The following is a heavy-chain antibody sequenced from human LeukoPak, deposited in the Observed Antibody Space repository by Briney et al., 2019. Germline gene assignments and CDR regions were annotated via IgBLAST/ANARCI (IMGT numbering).Heavy chain of an antibody. Sequence: SETLSLTCTVSGGSISSYYWSWIRQPPGKGLEWIGYIYYSASTNYNPSLKSRVTISVDTSKNQFALKLSSVTAADTAVYYCARGGRRDGYNRWGQGTLVTVSS. V-gene: IGHV4-59*01. CDR2: IYYSAST. CDR1: GGSISSYY. CDR3: ARGGRRDGYNR. D-gene: IGHD5-24*01. J-gene: IGHJ4*02.